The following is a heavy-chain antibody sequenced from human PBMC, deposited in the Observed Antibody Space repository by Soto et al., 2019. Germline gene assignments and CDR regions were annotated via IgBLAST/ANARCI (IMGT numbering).Heavy chain of an antibody. CDR2: FDPEDGET. V-gene: IGHV1-24*01. CDR3: ARAGRDGYNGLLDY. CDR1: GYTLTELS. J-gene: IGHJ4*02. D-gene: IGHD5-12*01. Sequence: GASVKVSCKVSGYTLTELSMHWVRQAPGKGLEWMGGFDPEDGETIYAQKFQGRVTISVDTSKNQFSLKLRSVTAADTAVYYCARAGRDGYNGLLDYWGQGTLVTVSS.